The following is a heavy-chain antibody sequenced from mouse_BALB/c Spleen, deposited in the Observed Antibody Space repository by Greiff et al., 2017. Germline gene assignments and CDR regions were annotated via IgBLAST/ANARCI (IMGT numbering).Heavy chain of an antibody. V-gene: IGHV3-8*02. CDR2: ISYSGST. D-gene: IGHD1-1*01. Sequence: DVQLQESGPSLVKPSQTLSLTCSVTGDSITSGYWNWIRKFPGNKLEYMGYISYSGSTYYNPSLKSRISITRDTSKNQYYLQLNSVTTEDTATYYCARYGGTTVVVYYYAMDYWGQGTSVTVSS. J-gene: IGHJ4*01. CDR3: ARYGGTTVVVYYYAMDY. CDR1: GDSITSGY.